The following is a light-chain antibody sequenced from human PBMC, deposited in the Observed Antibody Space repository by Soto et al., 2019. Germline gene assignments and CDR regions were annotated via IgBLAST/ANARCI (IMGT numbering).Light chain of an antibody. Sequence: AIRMTQSPSSLSASTGDRVTISCRASQDISEYLVWYQQKPGKAPKVLIHAASTLQGGVSSSFSGSRSGTDFTLTINSLQSEDFATDYCQHYYTYPWTFGQGTKVEV. CDR2: AAS. V-gene: IGKV1-8*01. J-gene: IGKJ1*01. CDR1: QDISEY. CDR3: QHYYTYPWT.